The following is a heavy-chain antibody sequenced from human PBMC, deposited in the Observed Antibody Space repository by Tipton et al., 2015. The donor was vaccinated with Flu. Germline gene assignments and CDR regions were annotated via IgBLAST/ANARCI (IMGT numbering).Heavy chain of an antibody. CDR3: ARDSYYYDTSAYYALEYFDS. D-gene: IGHD3-22*01. V-gene: IGHV4-59*12. J-gene: IGHJ4*02. CDR2: IYYSGGT. Sequence: GLVKPSETLSLTCTVSDDSITYYYWSWIRQPPGKGLEWIGYIYYSGGTNYNPSLQSRLSISVDSSKNQFSLKLSSVTAADTAVYYCARDSYYYDTSAYYALEYFDSWGQGTLVTVSS. CDR1: DDSITYYY.